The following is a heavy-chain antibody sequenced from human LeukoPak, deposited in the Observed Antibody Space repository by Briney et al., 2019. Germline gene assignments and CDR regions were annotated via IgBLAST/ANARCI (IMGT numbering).Heavy chain of an antibody. CDR2: ISSGSSTI. Sequence: PGGSLRLSCAASGFTFSSFSMNWVRQAPGKGLEWVSYISSGSSTIYYADSVKGRFTISRDNAKNSLYLQMNSLRAEDTAVYYCAKVPIDYYDSSGYYHAAFDIWGQGTMVTVSS. CDR1: GFTFSSFS. J-gene: IGHJ3*02. V-gene: IGHV3-48*01. D-gene: IGHD3-22*01. CDR3: AKVPIDYYDSSGYYHAAFDI.